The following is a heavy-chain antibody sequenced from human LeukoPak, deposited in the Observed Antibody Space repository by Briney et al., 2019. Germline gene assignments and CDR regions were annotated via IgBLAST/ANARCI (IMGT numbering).Heavy chain of an antibody. D-gene: IGHD1-26*01. CDR3: ARCHIGGATRFDH. CDR1: GFSISHNY. J-gene: IGHJ4*02. V-gene: IGHV4-4*07. CDR2: IYTTGNT. Sequence: SEPLSLTCTVSGFSISHNYWNWIRQPARKGLEWIGRIYTTGNTHYNPSLARRVTMSVDTSQNQFSLKLTSVTAADPAVYYCARCHIGGATRFDHWGQGIRVPVSS.